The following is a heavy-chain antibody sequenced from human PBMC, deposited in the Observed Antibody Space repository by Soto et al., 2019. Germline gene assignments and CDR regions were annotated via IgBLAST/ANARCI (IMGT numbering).Heavy chain of an antibody. J-gene: IGHJ4*02. D-gene: IGHD2-2*01. CDR1: GFTFSSYA. CDR3: AKDTGPIEGTGGIVVVPAANAEYFDY. V-gene: IGHV3-23*01. Sequence: GGSLRLSCAASGFTFSSYAMSWVRQAPGKGLEWVSAISGSGGSTYYADSVKGRFTISRDNSKNTLYLQMNSLRAEDTAVYYCAKDTGPIEGTGGIVVVPAANAEYFDYWGQGTLVTVSS. CDR2: ISGSGGST.